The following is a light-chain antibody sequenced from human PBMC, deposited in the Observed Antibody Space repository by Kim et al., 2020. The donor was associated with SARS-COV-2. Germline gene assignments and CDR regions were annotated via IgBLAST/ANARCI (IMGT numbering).Light chain of an antibody. J-gene: IGKJ1*01. CDR2: GAS. CDR3: QQYISGWT. Sequence: VSPGERATLSCRASQSVSSKLAWFQQKPGQAPRLLIYGASTRATGIPARFSGSGSGTEFTLSISSLQSEDFAVYYCQQYISGWTFGQGTKVDIK. CDR1: QSVSSK. V-gene: IGKV3-15*01.